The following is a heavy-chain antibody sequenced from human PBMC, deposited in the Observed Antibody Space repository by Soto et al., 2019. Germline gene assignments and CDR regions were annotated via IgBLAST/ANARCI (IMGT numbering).Heavy chain of an antibody. CDR3: GRGQTAIDV. V-gene: IGHV4-30-4*01. Sequence: QLQLQESGPGLVKPSETLSLTCSVSGGTITRGDHFWSWVRQSPGKGLEWLGYIYYSGSTYYNPSLKGRVMMTSDTSKHQFSLNLSSVPAADTAVFYCGRGQTAIDVWGQGTTVTVYS. CDR1: GGTITRGDHF. D-gene: IGHD5-18*01. J-gene: IGHJ6*02. CDR2: IYYSGST.